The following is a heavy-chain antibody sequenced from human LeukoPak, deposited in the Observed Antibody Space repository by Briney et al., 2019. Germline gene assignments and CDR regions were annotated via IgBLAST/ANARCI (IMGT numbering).Heavy chain of an antibody. CDR2: IYYSGST. CDR3: ARDTYDYVWGSYRYPDY. CDR1: GGSISSSSYY. V-gene: IGHV4-39*07. D-gene: IGHD3-16*02. Sequence: SETLSLTCTVSGGSISSSSYYWGWIRQPPGKGLEWIGSIYYSGSTYYNPSLKSRVTISVDTSKNRFSLKLSSVTAADTAVYYCARDTYDYVWGSYRYPDYWGQGTLVTVSS. J-gene: IGHJ4*02.